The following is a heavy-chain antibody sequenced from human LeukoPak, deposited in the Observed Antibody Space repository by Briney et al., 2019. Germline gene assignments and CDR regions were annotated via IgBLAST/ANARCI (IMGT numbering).Heavy chain of an antibody. V-gene: IGHV1-8*01. Sequence: ASVKVXXXXSGXXXXSYDINWVRXATGQGLEWMGWMNPNSGNTGYAQKFQGRVTMTRNTSISTAYMELSSLRSEDTAVYYCARAYRGYGSGSYYLYYFDYWGQGTLVTVSS. CDR2: MNPNSGNT. CDR3: ARAYRGYGSGSYYLYYFDY. D-gene: IGHD3-10*01. J-gene: IGHJ4*02. CDR1: GXXXXSYD.